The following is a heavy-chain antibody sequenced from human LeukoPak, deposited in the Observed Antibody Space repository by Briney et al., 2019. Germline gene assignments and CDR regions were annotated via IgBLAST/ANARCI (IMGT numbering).Heavy chain of an antibody. Sequence: AGSLLIFSWGSGYSFITYWISWVRQMPGKGLEWMGIIYPGDSDTRYSPSFQGQVTMSADNSINTAYLQWRSLQASDTAMYYCARQQACHSTSRPPRFWGQGTLVTVSS. V-gene: IGHV5-51*01. D-gene: IGHD2-2*01. J-gene: IGHJ4*02. CDR2: IYPGDSDT. CDR1: GYSFITYW. CDR3: ARQQACHSTSRPPRF.